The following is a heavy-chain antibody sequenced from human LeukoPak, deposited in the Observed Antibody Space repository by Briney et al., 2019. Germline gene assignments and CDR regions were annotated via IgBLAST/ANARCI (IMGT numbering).Heavy chain of an antibody. CDR3: ARDSEIDAAGTGDWFDP. D-gene: IGHD6-13*01. J-gene: IGHJ5*02. Sequence: ASVKVSCKASGYTFTSYAMNWVRQAPGQGLEWMGWINTNTGNPTYAQGFTGRFVFSLDTSVSTAYLQISSLKAEDTAVYYCARDSEIDAAGTGDWFDPWGQGTLVTVSS. CDR2: INTNTGNP. V-gene: IGHV7-4-1*02. CDR1: GYTFTSYA.